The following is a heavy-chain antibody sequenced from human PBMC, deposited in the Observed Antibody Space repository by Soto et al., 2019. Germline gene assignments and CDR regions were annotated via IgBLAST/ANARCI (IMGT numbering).Heavy chain of an antibody. Sequence: EVQLVESGGGLVQPGGSLRLSCAASGFTVSSNYMSWVRQAPGKGLEWVSVIYSGGSTYYADSVKGRFTISRHNSKNTLYLQMNSLRAEDTAVYYCAARVGSGDTELPPYYYYYYMDVWGKGTTVTVSS. CDR3: AARVGSGDTELPPYYYYYYMDV. D-gene: IGHD1-26*01. CDR2: IYSGGST. J-gene: IGHJ6*03. V-gene: IGHV3-53*04. CDR1: GFTVSSNY.